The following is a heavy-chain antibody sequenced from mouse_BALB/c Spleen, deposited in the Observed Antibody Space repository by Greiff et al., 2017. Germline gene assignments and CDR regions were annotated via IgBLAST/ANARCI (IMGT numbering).Heavy chain of an antibody. J-gene: IGHJ3*01. CDR1: GFTFSSYA. V-gene: IGHV5-6-5*01. Sequence: EVKLMESGGGLVKPGGSLKLSCAASGFTFSSYAMSWVRQTPEKRLEWVASISSGGSTYYPDSVKGRFTISRDNAKNTLYLQMSSLKSEDTAMYYCATAWFAYWGQGTLVTVSA. CDR2: ISSGGST. CDR3: ATAWFAY.